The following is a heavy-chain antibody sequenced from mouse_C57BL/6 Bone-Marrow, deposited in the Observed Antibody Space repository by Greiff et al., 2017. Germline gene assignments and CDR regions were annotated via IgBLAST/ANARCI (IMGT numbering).Heavy chain of an antibody. CDR3: ARGNLLLRQAWFAY. J-gene: IGHJ3*01. D-gene: IGHD1-1*01. Sequence: EVQLQESGPELVKPGASVKISCKASGYSFTGYYLHWVKQSHGNILDWIGYIYPYNGVSSYNQKFKGKATLTVDKSSSTAYMELRSLTSEDSAVYYCARGNLLLRQAWFAYWGQGTLVTVSA. CDR2: IYPYNGVS. CDR1: GYSFTGYY. V-gene: IGHV1-31*01.